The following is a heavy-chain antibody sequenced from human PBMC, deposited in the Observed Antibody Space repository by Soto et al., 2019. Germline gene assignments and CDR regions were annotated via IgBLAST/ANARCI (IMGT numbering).Heavy chain of an antibody. CDR3: ARSVGGSNINFDY. Sequence: QVQLVQSGAEVRTPGASVKVSCKASGYTFTSYDINWVRQATGQGPEWMGWMNPDSGNTGYVQKFQGRVTMTRNTAISTAYMELSSLRSDDTAVYYCARSVGGSNINFDYWGQGTLVTASS. CDR2: MNPDSGNT. CDR1: GYTFTSYD. D-gene: IGHD3-10*01. V-gene: IGHV1-8*01. J-gene: IGHJ4*02.